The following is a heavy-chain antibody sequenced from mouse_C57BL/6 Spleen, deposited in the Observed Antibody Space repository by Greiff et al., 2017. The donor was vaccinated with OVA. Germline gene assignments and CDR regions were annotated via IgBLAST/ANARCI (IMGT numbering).Heavy chain of an antibody. CDR1: GFSLTSYG. J-gene: IGHJ4*01. Sequence: VQRVESGPGLVQPSQSLSITCTVSGFSLTSYGVHWVRQSPGKGLEWLGVIWSGGSTDYNAAFISRLSISKDNSKSQVFFKMNSLQADDTAIYYCARLHYYGSKGAMDYWGQGTSVTVSS. D-gene: IGHD1-1*01. CDR2: IWSGGST. V-gene: IGHV2-2*01. CDR3: ARLHYYGSKGAMDY.